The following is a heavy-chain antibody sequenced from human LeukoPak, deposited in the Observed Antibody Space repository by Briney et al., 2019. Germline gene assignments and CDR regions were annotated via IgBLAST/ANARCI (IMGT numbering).Heavy chain of an antibody. J-gene: IGHJ3*02. CDR3: AREAVPLGYCSGGSCARGDAFDI. V-gene: IGHV4-4*07. CDR1: GGSISNYY. CDR2: IYISGSTSGST. Sequence: SETLSLTCTVSGGSISNYYWSWIRQPAGKGLEWIGRIYISGSTSGSTDYNPSLKSRVTMSVDTSRNQFSLKVNPVTAADTAVYYCAREAVPLGYCSGGSCARGDAFDIWGQGTMVTVSP. D-gene: IGHD2-15*01.